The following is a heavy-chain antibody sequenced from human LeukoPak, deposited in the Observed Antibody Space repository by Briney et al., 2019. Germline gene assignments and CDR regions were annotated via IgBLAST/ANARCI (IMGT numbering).Heavy chain of an antibody. CDR3: ARRDSSGGYFDY. J-gene: IGHJ4*02. CDR1: GGTFSSYA. D-gene: IGHD3-22*01. Sequence: KVSCKASGGTFSSYAISWVRQMPGKGLEWMGIIYPGDSDTRYSPSFQGQVTISADKSISTAYLQWSSLKASDTAMYYCARRDSSGGYFDYWGQGTLVTVSS. CDR2: IYPGDSDT. V-gene: IGHV5-51*01.